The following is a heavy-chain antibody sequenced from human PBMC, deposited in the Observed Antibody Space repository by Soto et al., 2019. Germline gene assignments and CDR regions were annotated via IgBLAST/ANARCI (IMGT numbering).Heavy chain of an antibody. CDR3: ARVGITGTNYYYGMDV. CDR2: IDPSDSYT. CDR1: GYSFTSYW. V-gene: IGHV5-10-1*01. D-gene: IGHD1-7*01. Sequence: GESLKISCNGSGYSFTSYWISWVRQMPGKGLEWMGRIDPSDSYTNYSPSFQGHVTISADKSISTAYLQWSSLKASDTAMYYCARVGITGTNYYYGMDVWGQGTTVTVSS. J-gene: IGHJ6*02.